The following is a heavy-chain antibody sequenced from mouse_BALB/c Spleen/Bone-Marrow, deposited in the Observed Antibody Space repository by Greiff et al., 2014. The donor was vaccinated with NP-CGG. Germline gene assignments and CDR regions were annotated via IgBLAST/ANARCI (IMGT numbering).Heavy chain of an antibody. CDR2: IDPANGNT. CDR1: GFNIKDTY. D-gene: IGHD2-1*01. CDR3: ARYGNYCYAMDY. J-gene: IGHJ4*01. Sequence: EVQLQQSGAELVKPGASVKLSCTASGFNIKDTYMHWVKQRPEQGLEWIGRIDPANGNTKYDPKFQGKATITADASSNTAYLQLSSLTSEDTAVYYCARYGNYCYAMDYWGQGTSVTVSS. V-gene: IGHV14-3*02.